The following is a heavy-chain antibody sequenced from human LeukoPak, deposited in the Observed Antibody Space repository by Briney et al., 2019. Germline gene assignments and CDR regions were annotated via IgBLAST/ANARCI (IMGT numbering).Heavy chain of an antibody. J-gene: IGHJ5*02. CDR1: GYTFTSYY. V-gene: IGHV1-46*01. D-gene: IGHD5-24*01. CDR3: ARDMVDGYTRGWFDP. CDR2: INPSGGST. Sequence: ASVKVSCKASGYTFTSYYMHWVRQAPGQGLEWMGIINPSGGSTSYAQKFQGRVTMTRDTSTSTVYMELSSLRSEDTAVYYCARDMVDGYTRGWFDPWGQGTLVTVSS.